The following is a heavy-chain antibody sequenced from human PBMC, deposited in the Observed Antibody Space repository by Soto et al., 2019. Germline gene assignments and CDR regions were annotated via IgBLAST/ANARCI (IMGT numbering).Heavy chain of an antibody. D-gene: IGHD2-15*01. J-gene: IGHJ4*02. V-gene: IGHV3-9*01. CDR1: GFTFDDYA. Sequence: EVHLVESGGGLVQPGRSLRLSCAASGFTFDDYAMYWVRRVPGKGLEWVSSISWNSNIVGYVDSVKGRFTISRENAKNYLYLQMNSLRPEDTALYYCARGGPDGFCSGGRCYFDSWGQGTLVTVSS. CDR2: ISWNSNIV. CDR3: ARGGPDGFCSGGRCYFDS.